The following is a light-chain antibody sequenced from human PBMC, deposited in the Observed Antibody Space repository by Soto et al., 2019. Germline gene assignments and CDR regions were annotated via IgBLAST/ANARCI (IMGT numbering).Light chain of an antibody. Sequence: EILMTQSPVTLSVSAGDRATLPCRASQNISRSLAWYQQKPGQGPSLLIYGTSTRAGVVPARFSAVWSWTEFTLTITRLQSEDFAVYYCHQYKGWPRTFGQGTKLDIK. J-gene: IGKJ1*01. CDR1: QNISRS. CDR2: GTS. V-gene: IGKV3-15*01. CDR3: HQYKGWPRT.